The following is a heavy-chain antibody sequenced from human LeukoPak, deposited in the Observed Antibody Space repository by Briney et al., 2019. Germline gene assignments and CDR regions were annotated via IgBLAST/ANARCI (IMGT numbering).Heavy chain of an antibody. CDR3: AKDGSGSYYTPSNFDY. J-gene: IGHJ4*02. Sequence: GGSLRLSCAASGFTFTNYAMSWVRQAPGKGLEWVSAISDRGDRTYHTDSVKGRFTISRDNSKTTLYLQMNSLRAEDTAVYYCAKDGSGSYYTPSNFDYWGQGTLVTVSS. V-gene: IGHV3-23*01. CDR2: ISDRGDRT. D-gene: IGHD3-10*01. CDR1: GFTFTNYA.